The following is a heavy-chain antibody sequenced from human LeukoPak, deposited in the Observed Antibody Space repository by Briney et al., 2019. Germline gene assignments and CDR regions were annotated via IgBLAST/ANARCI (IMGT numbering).Heavy chain of an antibody. D-gene: IGHD6-19*01. CDR3: ARESAVAGTKIFDC. Sequence: GGSLRLSCAASGFTLSSYEMNWVRQAPGKGLEWISYIRSSGSTLDYADSVKGRFTISRDNAGDLLYLQMNSLRAEDTAVYYCARESAVAGTKIFDCWGQGTLVTVSS. V-gene: IGHV3-48*03. CDR2: IRSSGSTL. J-gene: IGHJ4*02. CDR1: GFTLSSYE.